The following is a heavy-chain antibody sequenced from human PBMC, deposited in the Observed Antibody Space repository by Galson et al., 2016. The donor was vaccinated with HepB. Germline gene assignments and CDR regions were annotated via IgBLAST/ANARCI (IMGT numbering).Heavy chain of an antibody. V-gene: IGHV3-21*03. J-gene: IGHJ6*02. CDR1: GFNFRNSS. Sequence: SLRLSCAASGFNFRNSSMIWVRQAPGKGLEWVSSISSGGSHSYYPDSLKGRFTISRDNTKNSLYLQIDSLRAEDTGVYYCARKSFSRQQWPVRGFYYSGMDVWGQGTKVTVS. CDR3: ARKSFSRQQWPVRGFYYSGMDV. CDR2: ISSGGSHS. D-gene: IGHD6-19*01.